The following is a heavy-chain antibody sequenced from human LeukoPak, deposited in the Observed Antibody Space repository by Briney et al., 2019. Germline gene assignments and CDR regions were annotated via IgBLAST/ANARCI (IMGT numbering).Heavy chain of an antibody. D-gene: IGHD3-22*01. Sequence: PGGSLRLSCAASGFTFSSYAMSWVRQAPGKGLEWVSAISGSGGSTYYADSVKGRFTVSRDNSNNTLYLQMNSLRAEHTAVYPCAKGTGAGSGYYYYYYYMHVWGKGTTVTVSS. CDR3: AKGTGAGSGYYYYYYYMHV. V-gene: IGHV3-23*01. CDR1: GFTFSSYA. J-gene: IGHJ6*03. CDR2: ISGSGGST.